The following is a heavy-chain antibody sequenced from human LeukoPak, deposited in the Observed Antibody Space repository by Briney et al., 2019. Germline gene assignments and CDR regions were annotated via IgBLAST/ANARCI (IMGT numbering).Heavy chain of an antibody. J-gene: IGHJ4*02. Sequence: ASVKVSCKASGYTFTGFYMHWLRQATGHGLEWMGWFNPNSGGTNYAQKFQGRVTMTRDTSISTAYMELSRLRSDDTAVYYCARDPTNTSGRYAYFDYWGQGTLVTVSS. CDR3: ARDPTNTSGRYAYFDY. CDR1: GYTFTGFY. CDR2: FNPNSGGT. D-gene: IGHD6-19*01. V-gene: IGHV1-2*02.